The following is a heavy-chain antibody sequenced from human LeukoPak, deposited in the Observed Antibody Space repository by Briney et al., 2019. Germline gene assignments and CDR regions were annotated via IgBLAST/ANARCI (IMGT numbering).Heavy chain of an antibody. CDR3: AKEGKKRGYSCGQGVDY. V-gene: IGHV3-23*01. Sequence: GGSLRLSCAASGFTFSSYAMSWVRQAPGKGLEWVSAISGSGGSTYYADSVKGRFTISRDNSKNTLYLQMNSLRAEDTAVYYCAKEGKKRGYSCGQGVDYWGQGTLVTVSS. CDR1: GFTFSSYA. J-gene: IGHJ4*02. D-gene: IGHD5-18*01. CDR2: ISGSGGST.